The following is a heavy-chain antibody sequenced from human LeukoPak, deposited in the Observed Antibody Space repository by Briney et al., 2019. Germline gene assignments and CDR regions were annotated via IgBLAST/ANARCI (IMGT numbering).Heavy chain of an antibody. CDR3: ARVPNYGGLAGIDY. V-gene: IGHV3-72*01. D-gene: IGHD4-23*01. Sequence: GGSLRLSXAASGFTFSDHYMDWVRQAPGKGLEWVGRTRNKANSYTTEYAASVKGRFTISRDDSKNSLYLQMNSLKTEDTAVYYCARVPNYGGLAGIDYWGQGTLVTVSS. CDR1: GFTFSDHY. CDR2: TRNKANSYTT. J-gene: IGHJ4*02.